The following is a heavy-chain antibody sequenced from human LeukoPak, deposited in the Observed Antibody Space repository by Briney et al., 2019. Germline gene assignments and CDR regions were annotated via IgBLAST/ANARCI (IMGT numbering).Heavy chain of an antibody. CDR1: GYTLTSYG. J-gene: IGHJ4*02. Sequence: ASVKVSCKASGYTLTSYGISWVRQAPGQGLEWMGWINTANGNTNCSQKFQGRVTITRDTPATTVYMELTSLRSEDTAVYYCAREVAIWGQGTLVTVSS. CDR3: AREVAI. CDR2: INTANGNT. V-gene: IGHV1-3*04.